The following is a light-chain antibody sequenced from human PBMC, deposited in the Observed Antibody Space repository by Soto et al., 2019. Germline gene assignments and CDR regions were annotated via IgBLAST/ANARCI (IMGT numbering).Light chain of an antibody. CDR3: MQGTHWPWT. Sequence: IVMTQSPLSLPVTLGQPASISCRSSQSLVNSDGNTYLHWFQQRPGQSPRRLMYRVSNRDSGVTDRFSGSGSGTDFTLRVSRVEAEDVGVYYCMQGTHWPWTFGQGTKVEIK. J-gene: IGKJ1*01. V-gene: IGKV2-30*01. CDR1: QSLVNSDGNTY. CDR2: RVS.